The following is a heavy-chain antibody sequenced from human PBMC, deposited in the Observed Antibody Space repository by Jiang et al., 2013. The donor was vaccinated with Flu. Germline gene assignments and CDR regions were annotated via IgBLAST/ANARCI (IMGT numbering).Heavy chain of an antibody. Sequence: LLKPSETLSLTCTVSGGSIRIRSYFWGWIRQPPGKGLEWIGGVYDSGRTNYSPSLKSRVTISVDTSKNQFSLKLSSVTAADTAVYYCARLGRRDGWNFDYWGQGTLVTVSS. D-gene: IGHD5-24*01. V-gene: IGHV4-39*07. CDR2: VYDSGRT. CDR1: GGSIRIRSYF. J-gene: IGHJ4*02. CDR3: ARLGRRDGWNFDY.